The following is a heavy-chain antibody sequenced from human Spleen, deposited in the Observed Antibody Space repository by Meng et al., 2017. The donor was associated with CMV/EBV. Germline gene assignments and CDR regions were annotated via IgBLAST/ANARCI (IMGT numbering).Heavy chain of an antibody. J-gene: IGHJ6*02. D-gene: IGHD4-17*01. Sequence: YCIHWVRQDPGQGLEWMGSVDPNSGDSHFAQRFQGRVTMTRDTAISTAYMEMRRLRTDDTAVYYCARVRNDFGDYGVGYDYYGMDVWGRGTTVTVSS. CDR2: VDPNSGDS. CDR1: YC. V-gene: IGHV1-2*02. CDR3: ARVRNDFGDYGVGYDYYGMDV.